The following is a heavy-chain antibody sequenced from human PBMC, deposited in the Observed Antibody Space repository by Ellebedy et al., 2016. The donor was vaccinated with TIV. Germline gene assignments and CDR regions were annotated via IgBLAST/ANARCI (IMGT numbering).Heavy chain of an antibody. J-gene: IGHJ5*02. CDR2: IYYSGST. CDR3: ARIYNWFDP. CDR1: GGSISSSTYY. V-gene: IGHV4-39*07. Sequence: SETLSLTCTVSGGSISSSTYYWGWIRQPPGTGLEWIGSIYYSGSTYYNPSLKSRVTISVDRSKNQFSLKLSSVTAADTAVYYCARIYNWFDPWGQGTLVTVSS.